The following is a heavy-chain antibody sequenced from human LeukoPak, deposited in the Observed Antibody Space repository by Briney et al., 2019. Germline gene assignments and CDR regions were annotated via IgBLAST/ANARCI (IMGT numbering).Heavy chain of an antibody. CDR2: IRSKAYGGTT. D-gene: IGHD6-19*01. CDR1: GFTFGDYA. V-gene: IGHV3-49*04. CDR3: TRGYGQWLVRPDAFDI. Sequence: GGSLRLSCTASGFTFGDYAMSWVRQAPGKGLEWVGFIRSKAYGGTTEYAASVKGRFTISRDDSKSIAYLQMNSLKTEDTAVYYCTRGYGQWLVRPDAFDIWGQGTMVTVSS. J-gene: IGHJ3*02.